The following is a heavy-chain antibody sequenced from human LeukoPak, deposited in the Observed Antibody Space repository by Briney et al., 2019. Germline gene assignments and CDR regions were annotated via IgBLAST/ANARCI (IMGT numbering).Heavy chain of an antibody. CDR1: GGSISSYY. J-gene: IGHJ5*02. Sequence: PSETLSLTCTVSGGSISSYYWSWIRQPPGKGLEWIGYIYYSGSTNYNPSLKNRVTILVDTSKNQFSLKLSSVTAADTAVYYCARRARYCSSTSCYLQGFDPWGQGTLVTVSS. D-gene: IGHD2-2*01. CDR3: ARRARYCSSTSCYLQGFDP. V-gene: IGHV4-59*01. CDR2: IYYSGST.